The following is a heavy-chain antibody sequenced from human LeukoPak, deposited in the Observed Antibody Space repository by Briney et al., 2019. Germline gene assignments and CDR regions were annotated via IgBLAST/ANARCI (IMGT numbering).Heavy chain of an antibody. CDR1: GFTLSNYG. Sequence: GGSLRLSCAASGFTLSNYGMHWVRQAPGKGLEWVAVIWYDGSNKYYADSVKGRFTISRDNSKNTLYLQMNSLRAEDTAVYYGARGDYYDSSGYSQYFQHWGQGTLVTVSS. D-gene: IGHD3-22*01. CDR3: ARGDYYDSSGYSQYFQH. J-gene: IGHJ1*01. CDR2: IWYDGSNK. V-gene: IGHV3-33*01.